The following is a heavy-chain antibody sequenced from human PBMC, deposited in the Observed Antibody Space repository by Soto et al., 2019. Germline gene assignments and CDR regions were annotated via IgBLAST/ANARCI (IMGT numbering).Heavy chain of an antibody. D-gene: IGHD5-18*01. J-gene: IGHJ6*02. CDR1: GGSISSSSYY. V-gene: IGHV4-39*01. Sequence: QLQLQESGPGLVKPSETLSLTCTVSGGSISSSSYYWGWIRQPPGKGLEWIGSIYYSGSTYYNPSFKSRVTISVDTSKIQFPRKLRSVTSADTAVYYCARHGGGYSYGLLPNFYDYYGMDVWGQGTTVTVSS. CDR2: IYYSGST. CDR3: ARHGGGYSYGLLPNFYDYYGMDV.